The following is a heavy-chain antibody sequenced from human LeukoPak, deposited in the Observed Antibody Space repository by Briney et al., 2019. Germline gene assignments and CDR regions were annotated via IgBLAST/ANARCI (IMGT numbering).Heavy chain of an antibody. CDR3: AREGEGPYYFDY. CDR2: ISTYNGNT. D-gene: IGHD3-16*01. J-gene: IGHJ4*02. CDR1: GYTFNSHG. V-gene: IGHV1-18*01. Sequence: ASVKVSCKASGYTFNSHGITWVRQAPGQGLEWMGWISTYNGNTNYAQKLQGRVTMTTDTSTSTAYMELRSLRSDDTAVYYCAREGEGPYYFDYWGQGTLVTVSS.